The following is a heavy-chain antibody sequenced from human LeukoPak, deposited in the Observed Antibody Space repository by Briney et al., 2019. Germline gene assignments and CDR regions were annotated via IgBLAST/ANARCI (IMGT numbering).Heavy chain of an antibody. Sequence: GGSLRLSCAASGFTFSSYAMSWVRQAPGKGLEWVSAISGSGGSTYYADSVKGRFTISRDNSKNTLYLQMNSLRAEDTAVYYCARDRTRVVGATSYWGQGTLVTVSS. CDR2: ISGSGGST. V-gene: IGHV3-23*01. CDR1: GFTFSSYA. CDR3: ARDRTRVVGATSY. D-gene: IGHD1-26*01. J-gene: IGHJ4*02.